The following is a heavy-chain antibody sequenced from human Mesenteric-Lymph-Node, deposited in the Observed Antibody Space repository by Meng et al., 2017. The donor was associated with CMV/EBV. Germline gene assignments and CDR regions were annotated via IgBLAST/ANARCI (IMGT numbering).Heavy chain of an antibody. Sequence: ASVKVSCKASGYTFTGYYMHWVRQAPGQGLEGMGWINPNSGGTNYAQKFQGRVTMTRDTSISTAYMELSRLRSDDTAVYYCARDGGSHHGTDYWGQGTLVTVSS. CDR1: GYTFTGYY. D-gene: IGHD3-16*01. J-gene: IGHJ4*02. CDR2: INPNSGGT. CDR3: ARDGGSHHGTDY. V-gene: IGHV1-2*02.